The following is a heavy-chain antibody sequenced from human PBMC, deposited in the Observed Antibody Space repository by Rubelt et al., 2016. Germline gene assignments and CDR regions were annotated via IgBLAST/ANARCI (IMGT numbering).Heavy chain of an antibody. CDR3: ARGTVPYSSSSSFLY. CDR2: IYGDGRT. V-gene: IGHV3-66*01. CDR1: GFPFGAYW. Sequence: EVQLVESGGGLVQPGGSLRLSCAASGFPFGAYWMHWVRQAPGKGLEWVSVIYGDGRTFFADSVKGRFTISRDISKNTLYLQMNSLRAEETAVYYCARGTVPYSSSSSFLYWGQGTRVSVSS. D-gene: IGHD6-6*01. J-gene: IGHJ4*02.